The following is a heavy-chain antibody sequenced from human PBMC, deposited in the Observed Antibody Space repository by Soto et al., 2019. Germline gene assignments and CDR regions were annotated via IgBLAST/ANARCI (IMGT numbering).Heavy chain of an antibody. D-gene: IGHD3-22*01. J-gene: IGHJ5*02. CDR2: IIPIFGTA. CDR3: ARDRGPSSGYYPYWLDP. CDR1: GGTFSSYA. Sequence: QVQLVQSGAEVKKPGSSVKVSCKASGGTFSSYAITWVRQAPGQGLEWMGGIIPIFGTANYAQKFQGRVTIAADXSXSXXYMELSSLRSEDTAVYYCARDRGPSSGYYPYWLDPWGQGTLVTVSS. V-gene: IGHV1-69*12.